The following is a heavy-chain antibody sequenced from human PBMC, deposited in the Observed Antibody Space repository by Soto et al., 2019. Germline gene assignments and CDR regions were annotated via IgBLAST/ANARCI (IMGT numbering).Heavy chain of an antibody. CDR2: IRYDGSYK. V-gene: IGHV3-33*01. J-gene: IGHJ4*02. CDR1: GFTFSSYG. CDR3: ARNPRPTYGDYADY. D-gene: IGHD4-17*01. Sequence: QVQLVESGGGVVQPGTSLRLSCAASGFTFSSYGMHWVRQAPGKGLEWAAFIRYDGSYKYYGDSVKGRFTISRDNSKNTLYLQMNSLRAEDTAVHYCARNPRPTYGDYADYWGQGTLVTVSS.